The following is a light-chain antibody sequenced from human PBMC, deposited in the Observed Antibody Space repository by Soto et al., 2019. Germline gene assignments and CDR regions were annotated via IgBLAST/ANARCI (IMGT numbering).Light chain of an antibody. V-gene: IGKV1-8*01. CDR3: QQYYSYPRT. CDR2: AAS. Sequence: AIGITQTPASFSASTGGRVTITCVASQGISSYLAWYQQKPGKAPKLLIYAASTLQSGVPSRFSGSGSGTDFTLTISCLQSEDFATYYCQQYYSYPRTFGQGTKVDIK. J-gene: IGKJ1*01. CDR1: QGISSY.